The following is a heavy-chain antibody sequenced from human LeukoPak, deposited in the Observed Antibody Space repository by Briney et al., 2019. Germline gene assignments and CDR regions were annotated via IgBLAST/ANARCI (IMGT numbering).Heavy chain of an antibody. Sequence: SETLSLTCTVSGGSISSYYWSWIRQPPGKGLEWIGYIYYSGSTNYNPSLKSRVTISVDTSKNQFSLKLSSVTAADTAVYYCTRVSYGSGSYYWGQGTLVTVSS. CDR1: GGSISSYY. V-gene: IGHV4-59*01. CDR3: TRVSYGSGSYY. D-gene: IGHD3-10*01. CDR2: IYYSGST. J-gene: IGHJ4*02.